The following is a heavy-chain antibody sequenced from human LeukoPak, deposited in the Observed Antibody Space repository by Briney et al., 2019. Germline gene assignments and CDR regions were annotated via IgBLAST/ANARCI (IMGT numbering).Heavy chain of an antibody. CDR3: AKDMQTWPRFPDY. D-gene: IGHD5-12*01. CDR1: GITVSTNY. J-gene: IGHJ4*02. Sequence: PGGSLRLSCAASGITVSTNYMSWVRQAPGKGLEWVSIIYSGGATFYADSVKGRFTSSRDNPKNTLYLQINSLRAEDTAVYYCAKDMQTWPRFPDYWGQGTLVTVSS. V-gene: IGHV3-53*01. CDR2: IYSGGAT.